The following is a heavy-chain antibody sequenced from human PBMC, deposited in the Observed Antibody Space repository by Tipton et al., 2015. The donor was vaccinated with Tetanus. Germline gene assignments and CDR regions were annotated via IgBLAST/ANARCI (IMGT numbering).Heavy chain of an antibody. V-gene: IGHV4-39*01. D-gene: IGHD1-26*01. CDR2: IYDTGNV. CDR1: GGSISRTNYY. Sequence: TLSLTCTVSGGSISRTNYYWGWIRQPPGKGLEWIGSIYDTGNVYYNPALTSRVTMSVDTSKIQFSLKLSSVTAADTAVYYCARLIVGATTSEYFQHWGQGTLVTVSS. CDR3: ARLIVGATTSEYFQH. J-gene: IGHJ1*01.